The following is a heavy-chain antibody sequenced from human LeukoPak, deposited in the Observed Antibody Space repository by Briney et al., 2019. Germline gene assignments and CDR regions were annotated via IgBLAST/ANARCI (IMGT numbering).Heavy chain of an antibody. J-gene: IGHJ4*02. Sequence: GGSLRLSCAASGFTFSSYWMTWVRQAQGKGLEWVANIKQDGSEKYYVDSVKGRFSISRDNAKDSLYLQMNSLRAEDTAVYYCARGYDSSGDLFDYWGQGTLVTVFS. CDR3: ARGYDSSGDLFDY. V-gene: IGHV3-7*04. D-gene: IGHD3-22*01. CDR2: IKQDGSEK. CDR1: GFTFSSYW.